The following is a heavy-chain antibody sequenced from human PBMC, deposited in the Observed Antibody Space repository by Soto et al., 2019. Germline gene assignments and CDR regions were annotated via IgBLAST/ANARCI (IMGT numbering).Heavy chain of an antibody. CDR3: AKEIATVFDAFDI. V-gene: IGHV3-21*01. CDR2: ISSSSSYI. CDR1: GFTFSSYS. J-gene: IGHJ3*02. Sequence: LXLCCAASGFTFSSYSMNWVRQAPGKGLEWVSSISSSSSYIYYADSVKGRFTISRDNAKNSLYLQMNSLRAEDTAVYYCAKEIATVFDAFDIWGQGTMVTASS. D-gene: IGHD4-4*01.